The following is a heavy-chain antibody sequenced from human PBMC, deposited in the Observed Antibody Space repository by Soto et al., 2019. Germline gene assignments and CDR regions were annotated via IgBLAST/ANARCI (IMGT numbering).Heavy chain of an antibody. J-gene: IGHJ6*02. CDR2: IIPIFGTA. CDR3: ARDEARSSGGNSDYYYGMDV. Sequence: GASVKVSCKASGCTFSSYAISWVRQAPGQGLEWMGGIIPIFGTANYAQKFQGRVTITADESTSTAYMELSSLRSEDTAVYYCARDEARSSGGNSDYYYGMDVWGQGTTVTVSS. CDR1: GCTFSSYA. D-gene: IGHD2-15*01. V-gene: IGHV1-69*13.